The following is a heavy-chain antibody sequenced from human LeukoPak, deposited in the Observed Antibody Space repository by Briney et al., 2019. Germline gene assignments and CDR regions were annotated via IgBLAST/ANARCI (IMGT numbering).Heavy chain of an antibody. J-gene: IGHJ4*02. D-gene: IGHD3-16*01. CDR2: ISGSGGST. Sequence: GGSLRLSCAASGFTFSSYAMSWVRQAPGKGLEWVSAISGSGGSTYYADSVKGGFTISRENSKKTVYLQMNSLRAEDPAVYYCAKDLYDYVWGSYSGGFDYWGQGTLVTVSS. V-gene: IGHV3-23*01. CDR1: GFTFSSYA. CDR3: AKDLYDYVWGSYSGGFDY.